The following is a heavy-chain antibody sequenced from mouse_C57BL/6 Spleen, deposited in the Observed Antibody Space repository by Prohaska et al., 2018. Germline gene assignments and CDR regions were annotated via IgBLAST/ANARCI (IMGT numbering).Heavy chain of an antibody. J-gene: IGHJ2*01. V-gene: IGHV9-3*01. CDR1: GYTFTTYG. CDR2: INTYSGVP. CDR3: ARRGDGYYSYYFDY. Sequence: QIQLVQSGPELKKPGETVKISCKASGYTFTTYGMSWVKQAPGKGLKWMGWINTYSGVPTYADDFKGRFAFALETSASTAYLQINKLKNEDTATYFCARRGDGYYSYYFDYWGQGTTLTVSA. D-gene: IGHD2-3*01.